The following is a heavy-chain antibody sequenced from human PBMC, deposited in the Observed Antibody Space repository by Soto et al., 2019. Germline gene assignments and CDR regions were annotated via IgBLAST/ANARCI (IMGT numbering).Heavy chain of an antibody. V-gene: IGHV3-30*18. D-gene: IGHD2-2*01. J-gene: IGHJ4*02. CDR1: GFTFSSYG. Sequence: GGSLRLSCAASGFTFSSYGMLWVRQAPGKGLEWVAVMSYDGSNEYYADSVKGRSTISRDNSKNTLYLQMNSLRAEDTAVYYCAKDMAPVVPTAINLFDYWGQGTLVTVSS. CDR3: AKDMAPVVPTAINLFDY. CDR2: MSYDGSNE.